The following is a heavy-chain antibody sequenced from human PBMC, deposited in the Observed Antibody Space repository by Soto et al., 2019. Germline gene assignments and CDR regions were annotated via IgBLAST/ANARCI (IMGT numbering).Heavy chain of an antibody. V-gene: IGHV3-21*01. Sequence: EVQLVESGEGLVKPGGSLRLSCAASGFSLSDYYMNWVRQAPGKGLEWVSSISSSSSDINYADSLKGRFTISRDNAKNSLYLQMNSLRAEDTAIYFCAREPFYSDNSGYYSAAFDIWGQGTMVTVSS. CDR1: GFSLSDYY. J-gene: IGHJ3*02. CDR3: AREPFYSDNSGYYSAAFDI. CDR2: ISSSSSDI. D-gene: IGHD3-22*01.